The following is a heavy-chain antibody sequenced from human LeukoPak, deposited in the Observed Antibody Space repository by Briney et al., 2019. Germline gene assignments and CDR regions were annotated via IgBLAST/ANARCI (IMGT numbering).Heavy chain of an antibody. CDR1: GFTFSSYS. V-gene: IGHV3-21*01. J-gene: IGHJ4*02. Sequence: GGSLRLSCAASGFTFSSYSMNWVRQAPGKGLEWVSSISSSSYIYYADSVKGRFTISRDNAKNSLYLQMNSLRAEDTAVYYCARDDVVVPAAMGYWGQGTLVTVSS. D-gene: IGHD2-2*01. CDR2: ISSSSYI. CDR3: ARDDVVVPAAMGY.